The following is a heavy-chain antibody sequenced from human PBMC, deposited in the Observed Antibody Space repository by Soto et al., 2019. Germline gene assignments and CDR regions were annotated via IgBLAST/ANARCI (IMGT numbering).Heavy chain of an antibody. D-gene: IGHD4-4*01. J-gene: IGHJ4*02. V-gene: IGHV4-30-2*01. CDR2: IYHSGST. Sequence: SETLSLTCAVSGGSISSGGYSWSWIRQPPGKGLEWIGYIYHSGSTYYNPSLKSRVTISVDRSKNQFSLKLSSVTAADTAVYYCDRASTTVNTHAYWSQGTLVTVSS. CDR3: DRASTTVNTHAY. CDR1: GGSISSGGYS.